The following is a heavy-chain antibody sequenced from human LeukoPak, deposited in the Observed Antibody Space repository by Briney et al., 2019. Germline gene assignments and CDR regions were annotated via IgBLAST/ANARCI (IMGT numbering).Heavy chain of an antibody. Sequence: ASVKVSCKASGYTFTSYAMHWVRQAPGQRLEWMGWINAGNGNTKYSQKFQGRVTITRDTSASTAYMELSSLRSEDTAVYYCARKLIVGATLDYWGQGTLVTVSS. J-gene: IGHJ4*02. CDR3: ARKLIVGATLDY. CDR2: INAGNGNT. CDR1: GYTFTSYA. D-gene: IGHD1-26*01. V-gene: IGHV1-3*01.